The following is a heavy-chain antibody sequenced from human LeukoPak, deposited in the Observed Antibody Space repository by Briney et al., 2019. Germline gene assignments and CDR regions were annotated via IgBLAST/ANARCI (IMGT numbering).Heavy chain of an antibody. CDR1: RFTFVNYA. Sequence: GGSLRLSCTASRFTFVNYATSWFRQAPGKGLEWVGFIRGKSYGETTEYAASVKDRFSISRDDSKSVAYLQMNNLKIEDTAVYYCAALTPGVVIAVPFDPWGQGTLVAVSS. CDR2: IRGKSYGETT. CDR3: AALTPGVVIAVPFDP. V-gene: IGHV3-49*03. D-gene: IGHD2-15*01. J-gene: IGHJ5*02.